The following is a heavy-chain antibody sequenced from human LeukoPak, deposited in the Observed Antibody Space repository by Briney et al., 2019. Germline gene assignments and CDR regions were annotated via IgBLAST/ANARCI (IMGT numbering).Heavy chain of an antibody. CDR1: GFTFSSYG. CDR2: ISYDGSNK. D-gene: IGHD3-3*02. Sequence: GGSLRLSCAASGFTFSSYGMHWVRQAPGKGLEWVAVISYDGSNKYYADSVKGRFTISRDNSKNTLYLQMNSLRAEDTAVYYCAKGFRALTDHDAFDIWGQGTMVTVSS. V-gene: IGHV3-30*18. J-gene: IGHJ3*02. CDR3: AKGFRALTDHDAFDI.